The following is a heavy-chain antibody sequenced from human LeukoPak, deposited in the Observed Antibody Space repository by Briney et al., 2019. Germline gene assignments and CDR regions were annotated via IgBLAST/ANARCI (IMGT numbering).Heavy chain of an antibody. CDR2: ISSSGSTI. V-gene: IGHV3-48*03. CDR3: ARERYMVRGVSPDERFDP. CDR1: GFTFSSYE. J-gene: IGHJ5*02. Sequence: PGGSLRLSCAASGFTFSSYEMNWVRQAPGKGLEWVSYISSSGSTIYYADSVKGRFTISRDNAKNSLYLQMNSLRAEDTAVYYCARERYMVRGVSPDERFDPWGQGTLVTVSS. D-gene: IGHD3-10*01.